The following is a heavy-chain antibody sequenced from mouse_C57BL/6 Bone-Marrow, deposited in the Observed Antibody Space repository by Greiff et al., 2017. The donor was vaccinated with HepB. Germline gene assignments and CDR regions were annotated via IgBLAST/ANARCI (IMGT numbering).Heavy chain of an antibody. CDR1: GFTFSDFY. J-gene: IGHJ4*01. D-gene: IGHD1-1*01. V-gene: IGHV7-1*01. CDR2: SRNKANDYTT. Sequence: DVHLVDSGGGLVQSGRSLRLSCATSGFTFSDFYMEWVRQAPGKGLEWIAASRNKANDYTTEYSASVKGRFIVSRDTSQSILYLQMNALRAEDTAIYYCARDDYYGSSYAMDYWGQGTSVTVSS. CDR3: ARDDYYGSSYAMDY.